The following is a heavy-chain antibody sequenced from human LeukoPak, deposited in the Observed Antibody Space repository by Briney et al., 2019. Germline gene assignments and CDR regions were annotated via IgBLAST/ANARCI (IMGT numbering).Heavy chain of an antibody. CDR2: IGTAGDT. D-gene: IGHD3-10*01. CDR1: GFTFSSYD. Sequence: PGGSLRLSCAASGFTFSSYDMHWVRQATGKGLGWVSAIGTAGDTYYPGSVKGRFTISRENAKNSLYLQMNSLRAGDTAVYYCARARYYYGSGSYYIFDYWGQGTLVTVSS. CDR3: ARARYYYGSGSYYIFDY. V-gene: IGHV3-13*01. J-gene: IGHJ4*02.